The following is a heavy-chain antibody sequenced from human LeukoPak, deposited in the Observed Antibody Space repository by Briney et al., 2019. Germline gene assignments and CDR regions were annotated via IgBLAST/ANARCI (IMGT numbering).Heavy chain of an antibody. CDR2: INHSGST. CDR3: ARHLNYGSGSYYNRRSNWFDP. J-gene: IGHJ5*02. Sequence: SETLSLTCAVSGGSLSGYYWTWIRQPPGKGLEWIGEINHSGSTNYNPSLKSRVTISVDTSKNQFSLKLSSVTAADTAVYYCARHLNYGSGSYYNRRSNWFDPWGQGTLVTVSS. V-gene: IGHV4-34*01. CDR1: GGSLSGYY. D-gene: IGHD3-10*01.